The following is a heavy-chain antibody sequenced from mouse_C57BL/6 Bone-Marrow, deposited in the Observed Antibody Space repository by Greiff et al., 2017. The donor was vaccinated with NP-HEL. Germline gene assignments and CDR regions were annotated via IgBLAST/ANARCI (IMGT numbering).Heavy chain of an antibody. J-gene: IGHJ3*01. Sequence: QVQLQQPGAELVMPGASLKLSCKASGYTFTSYWMHWVKQRPGQGLEWIGEIDPSDSYTNYNQKFKGKSTLTVDKSSSTAYMQLSSLTSEDSAVYYCARGSSGAYWGQGTLVTVSA. D-gene: IGHD3-1*01. V-gene: IGHV1-69*01. CDR1: GYTFTSYW. CDR3: ARGSSGAY. CDR2: IDPSDSYT.